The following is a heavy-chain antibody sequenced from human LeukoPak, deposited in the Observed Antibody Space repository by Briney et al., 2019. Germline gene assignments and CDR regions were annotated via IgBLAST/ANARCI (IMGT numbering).Heavy chain of an antibody. CDR1: GFTFSSYA. Sequence: GGSLSLFYAASGFTFSSYAITWVRQAPGKGLEWVSGITGGSPSTYYADSVKGRFTISRDNSKNTLYLQMNSLRAEDTALYFCAKEEINWNYVRYFGSWGQGTGITVSS. D-gene: IGHD3-10*02. J-gene: IGHJ4*02. CDR2: ITGGSPST. V-gene: IGHV3-23*01. CDR3: AKEEINWNYVRYFGS.